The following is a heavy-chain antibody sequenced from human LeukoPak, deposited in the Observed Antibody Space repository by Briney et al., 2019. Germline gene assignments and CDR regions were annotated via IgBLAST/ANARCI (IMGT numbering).Heavy chain of an antibody. CDR2: IKYDASST. V-gene: IGHV3-74*01. J-gene: IGHJ3*01. CDR1: GFTFSSHW. D-gene: IGHD3-10*01. Sequence: GGSLRLSCADSGFTFSSHWMHWVRQAPGKGLVWVSRIKYDASSTSYVDSVKGRFTISRDNSKNSVYLQMNYLRAEDTAVYYCAREGDAFDVWGQGTMVTVSS. CDR3: AREGDAFDV.